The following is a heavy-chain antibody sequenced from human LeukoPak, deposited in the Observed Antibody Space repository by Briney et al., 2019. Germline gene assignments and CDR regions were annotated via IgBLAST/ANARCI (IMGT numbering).Heavy chain of an antibody. Sequence: GGSLRLSCTASGFTFSSYWMHWVRQAPGKGLEWVSRITSDGSSTSHADSVKGRFTISRDNAKNTLYLQMNSLRAEDTAVYYCAKPYSSGWYAGYWGQGTLVTVSS. J-gene: IGHJ4*02. D-gene: IGHD6-19*01. V-gene: IGHV3-74*01. CDR2: ITSDGSST. CDR3: AKPYSSGWYAGY. CDR1: GFTFSSYW.